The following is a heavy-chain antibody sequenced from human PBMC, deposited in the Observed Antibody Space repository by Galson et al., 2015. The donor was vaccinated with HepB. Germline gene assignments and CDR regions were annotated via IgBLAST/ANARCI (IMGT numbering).Heavy chain of an antibody. V-gene: IGHV1-3*01. CDR3: ARGRVPAAMPWPYYFDH. J-gene: IGHJ4*02. Sequence: SVKVSCKASGYTFTSYAMHWVRQAPGQRLEWMGWINAGNGNTKYSQKFQGRVTITRDTSASTAYMELSSLRSEDTAVYYCARGRVPAAMPWPYYFDHWGQGTLVTVSS. D-gene: IGHD2-2*01. CDR1: GYTFTSYA. CDR2: INAGNGNT.